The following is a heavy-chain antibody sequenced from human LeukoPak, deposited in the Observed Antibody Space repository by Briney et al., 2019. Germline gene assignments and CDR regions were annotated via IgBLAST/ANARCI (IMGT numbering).Heavy chain of an antibody. J-gene: IGHJ4*02. V-gene: IGHV3-21*01. CDR2: ISSSSSYI. D-gene: IGHD1-26*01. Sequence: PGGSLRLSCAASGFTFSSYSMNWVRQAPGKGLEWVSSISSSSSYIYYADSVKGRFTISRDNAKNSLYLQMNSLRAEDTAVYYCAREVGATSSLDYWGQGTLVTVSS. CDR1: GFTFSSYS. CDR3: AREVGATSSLDY.